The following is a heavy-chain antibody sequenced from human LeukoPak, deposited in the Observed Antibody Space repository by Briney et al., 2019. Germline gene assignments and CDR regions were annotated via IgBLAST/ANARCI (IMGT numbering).Heavy chain of an antibody. V-gene: IGHV4-31*03. Sequence: SETLSLTCTVSGDSITRGGFYWSWVRQLPGKGLEWIGYIYSSGASYYKPSLKNRVAISVDTSKNQFSLKLTSVTAADTAVYYCARRTLAARPDEDWFDPWGQGTLVAVSS. CDR2: IYSSGAS. CDR1: GDSITRGGFY. CDR3: ARRTLAARPDEDWFDP. D-gene: IGHD6-6*01. J-gene: IGHJ5*02.